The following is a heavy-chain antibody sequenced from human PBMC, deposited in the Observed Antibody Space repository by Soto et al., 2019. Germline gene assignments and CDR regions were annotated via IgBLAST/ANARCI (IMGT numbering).Heavy chain of an antibody. D-gene: IGHD2-2*01. CDR2: ISASGGNT. CDR1: GFTFSTYP. CDR3: AKEPWGLTAATFDY. Sequence: EVQLLESGGGLVQPGGPLRLSCAASGFTFSTYPMSWVRQAPGKGLEWVSSISASGGNTYYAGSVKGGFTISRDASKNTLYLQMNSLRAEDKAIYYCAKEPWGLTAATFDYLGQGTLGTVSS. V-gene: IGHV3-23*01. J-gene: IGHJ4*02.